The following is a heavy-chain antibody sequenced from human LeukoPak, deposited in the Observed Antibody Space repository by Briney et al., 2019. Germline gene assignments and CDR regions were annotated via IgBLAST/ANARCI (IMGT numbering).Heavy chain of an antibody. Sequence: SQTLSLTCAIPGDSVSSNSAAWNWIRQSPSRGLEWLGRRYYRSKWYNDYAVSVKSRITINPDTSKNQFSLQLNSVTPEDTAVYYCARDNYYDSSGYYLNWFDPWGQGTLVTVSS. J-gene: IGHJ5*02. V-gene: IGHV6-1*01. D-gene: IGHD3-22*01. CDR1: GDSVSSNSAA. CDR2: RYYRSKWYN. CDR3: ARDNYYDSSGYYLNWFDP.